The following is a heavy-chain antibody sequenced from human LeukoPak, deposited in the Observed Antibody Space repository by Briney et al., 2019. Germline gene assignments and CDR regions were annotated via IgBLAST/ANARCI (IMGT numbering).Heavy chain of an antibody. D-gene: IGHD5-18*01. CDR3: ASVREYSYYLDY. CDR2: IYYSGST. J-gene: IGHJ4*02. CDR1: GGSISSYY. Sequence: SETLSLTCTVSGGSISSYYWSWIRQPPGKGLEWIGYIYYSGSTNYNPSLKSRVTISVDTSKNQFSLKLSSVTAADTAVYYCASVREYSYYLDYWGQGTLVTVSS. V-gene: IGHV4-59*01.